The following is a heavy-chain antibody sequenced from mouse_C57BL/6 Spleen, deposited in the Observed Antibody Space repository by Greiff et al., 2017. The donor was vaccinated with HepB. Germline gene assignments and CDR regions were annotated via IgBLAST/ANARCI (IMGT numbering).Heavy chain of an antibody. CDR2: ISSGGSYT. CDR1: GFTFSSYG. J-gene: IGHJ2*01. V-gene: IGHV5-6*01. CDR3: ARQELGFDY. D-gene: IGHD4-1*01. Sequence: EVNVVESGGDLVKPGGSLKLSCAASGFTFSSYGMSWVRQTPDKRLEWVATISSGGSYTYYPDSVKGRFTISRDNAKNTLYLQMSSLKSEDTAMYYCARQELGFDYWGQGTTLTVSS.